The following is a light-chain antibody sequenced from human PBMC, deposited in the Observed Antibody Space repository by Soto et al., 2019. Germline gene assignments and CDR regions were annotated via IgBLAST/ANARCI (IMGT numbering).Light chain of an antibody. CDR2: GAS. CDR3: QQYDKWPWT. J-gene: IGKJ1*01. V-gene: IGKV3-15*01. Sequence: DIVMTQSPATLSMSPGERATLSYRASHTISNNLAWNQQKPGQAPRLLIYGASTRATGIPDRFSGSGSGTEFTLTISSLQSEDFAVYYCQQYDKWPWTFGQGTKVEIK. CDR1: HTISNN.